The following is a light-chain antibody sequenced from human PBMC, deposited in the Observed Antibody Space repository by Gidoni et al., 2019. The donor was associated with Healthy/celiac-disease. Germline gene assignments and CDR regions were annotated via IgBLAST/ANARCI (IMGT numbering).Light chain of an antibody. V-gene: IGKV4-1*01. CDR3: QQYYSTPLT. CDR1: QSVLYSSNNKNY. Sequence: IVMTQSPDSLAVSLGERATINCKPSQSVLYSSNNKNYLAWYQQKQGQPPKLLIYWSSTRESGVPDRFSGSGSGTDFTLTISSLQAEDVAVYYCQQYYSTPLTFGGGTKVEIK. CDR2: WSS. J-gene: IGKJ4*01.